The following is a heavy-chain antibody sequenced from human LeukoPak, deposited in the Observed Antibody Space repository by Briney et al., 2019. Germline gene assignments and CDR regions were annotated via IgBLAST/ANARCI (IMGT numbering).Heavy chain of an antibody. CDR2: ISASGGST. CDR1: XXXXXXXX. J-gene: IGHJ4*02. D-gene: IGHD5-18*01. Sequence: LRXSCAAXXXXXXXXXMSXXRXAPGXXLXXVSTISASGGSTYYAGSVKGRFTISRDNSKNTLFLQVDSLRAVDTAVYYCVKSPEYSHGRLEWWGQGTLVTVS. V-gene: IGHV3-23*01. CDR3: VKSPEYSHGRLEW.